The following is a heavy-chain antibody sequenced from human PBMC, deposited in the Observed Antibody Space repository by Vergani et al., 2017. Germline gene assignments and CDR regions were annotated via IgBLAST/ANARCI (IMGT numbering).Heavy chain of an antibody. CDR3: ARDGGWFDP. CDR2: IKQDGSEK. V-gene: IGHV3-7*01. D-gene: IGHD3-16*01. CDR1: GFNFQIYW. J-gene: IGHJ5*02. Sequence: EVLLVESGGDLVQPGGSLRLSCEASGFNFQIYWMSWVRQAPGKGLEWVANIKQDGSEKYYVDSVKGRFTISRDNAKNSLYLQMNSLRAEDTAVYYCARDGGWFDPWGQGTLVTVSS.